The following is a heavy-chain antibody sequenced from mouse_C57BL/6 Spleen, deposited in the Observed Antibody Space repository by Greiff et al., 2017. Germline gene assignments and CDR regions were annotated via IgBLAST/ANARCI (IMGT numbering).Heavy chain of an antibody. CDR3: ANEGVTAFDD. Sequence: QVQLQQPGAELVKPGASVKVSCKASGYTFTSYWMNWVKQRPGQGLEWIGRIHPSDSDTNYNQKFKGKATLTVDQSSSTAYMQLSSLTAEDSAVYYCANEGVTAFDDWGQGTTRTVST. D-gene: IGHD2-12*01. V-gene: IGHV1-74*01. CDR2: IHPSDSDT. J-gene: IGHJ2*01. CDR1: GYTFTSYW.